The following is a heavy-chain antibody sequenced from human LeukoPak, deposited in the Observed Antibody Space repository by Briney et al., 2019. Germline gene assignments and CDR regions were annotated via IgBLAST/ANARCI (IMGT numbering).Heavy chain of an antibody. CDR3: ARERREFFDY. J-gene: IGHJ4*02. V-gene: IGHV1-2*02. Sequence: ASVKVSCKASGYTFTDYYVHGVRQAPGQGLEWMGWINPNSGGTKYAQNFQGRVTMTRDTSISTAYMELSRLRSDDTAVYYCARERREFFDYWGQGTLVTVSS. CDR2: INPNSGGT. CDR1: GYTFTDYY. D-gene: IGHD3-10*01.